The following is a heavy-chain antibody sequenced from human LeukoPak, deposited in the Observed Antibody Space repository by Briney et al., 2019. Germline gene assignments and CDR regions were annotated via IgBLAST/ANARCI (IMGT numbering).Heavy chain of an antibody. J-gene: IGHJ3*02. CDR3: ARDHPDGDYAPADAFDI. CDR1: GFTVSSNY. V-gene: IGHV3-66*01. Sequence: RTGGSLRLSCAASGFTVSSNYMSWVRQAPGKGLEWVSVIYSGGSTYYADSVKGRFTISRDNSKNTLYLQMNSLRAEDTAVYYCARDHPDGDYAPADAFDIWGQGTMVTVSS. D-gene: IGHD4-17*01. CDR2: IYSGGST.